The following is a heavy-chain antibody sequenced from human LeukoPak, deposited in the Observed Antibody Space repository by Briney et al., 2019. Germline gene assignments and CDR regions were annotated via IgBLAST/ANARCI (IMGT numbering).Heavy chain of an antibody. V-gene: IGHV4-39*01. CDR2: IYYSGST. Sequence: SETLSLTCTASGGSISSSSYYWGWIRQPPGKGLEWIGSIYYSGSTYYNPSLKSRVTISVDTSKNQFSLKLSSVTAADTAVYYCARHSGVVAATVNWFDPWGQGTLVTVSS. J-gene: IGHJ5*02. D-gene: IGHD2-15*01. CDR1: GGSISSSSYY. CDR3: ARHSGVVAATVNWFDP.